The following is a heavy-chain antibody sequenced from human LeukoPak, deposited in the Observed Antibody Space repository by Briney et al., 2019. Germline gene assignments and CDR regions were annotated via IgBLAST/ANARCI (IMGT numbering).Heavy chain of an antibody. CDR1: GDSVSSNSAA. Sequence: SQTLSLTCAISGDSVSSNSAAWNWIRQSPSRGLEWLGRTYYRSKWYNDYAVSVKSRITINPDTSKNQFSLQLNSVTPEDTAVYYCAREGSGWYEARYYYYMDVWGKGTTVTVSS. V-gene: IGHV6-1*01. CDR3: AREGSGWYEARYYYYMDV. J-gene: IGHJ6*03. CDR2: TYYRSKWYN. D-gene: IGHD6-19*01.